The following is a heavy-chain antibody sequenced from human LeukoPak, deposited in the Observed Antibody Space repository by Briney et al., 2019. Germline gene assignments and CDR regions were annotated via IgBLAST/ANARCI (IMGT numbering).Heavy chain of an antibody. Sequence: GGSLRLSCAASGFTFSSYAMSWVRQAPGKGLEWVSAISGSGGSTYYADSVKGRFTISRDNSKNTLYLQMNSLRAEDTAVYYCARDSNYDFLTGYHYGMDVWGQGTTVIVSS. CDR3: ARDSNYDFLTGYHYGMDV. CDR1: GFTFSSYA. J-gene: IGHJ6*02. V-gene: IGHV3-23*01. CDR2: ISGSGGST. D-gene: IGHD3-9*01.